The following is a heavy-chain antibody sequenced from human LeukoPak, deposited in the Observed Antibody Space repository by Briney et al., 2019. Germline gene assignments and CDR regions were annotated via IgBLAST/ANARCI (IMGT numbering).Heavy chain of an antibody. CDR2: INPNSGGT. CDR3: ARDQQLVSEDFDY. CDR1: GYTFTGYY. J-gene: IGHJ4*02. V-gene: IGHV1-2*04. D-gene: IGHD6-13*01. Sequence: ASVKVSCKASGYTFTGYYMHWVRQAPGQGLEWMGWINPNSGGTNYARKFQGWVTMTRDTSISTAYMELSRLRSDDTAVYYCARDQQLVSEDFDYWGQGTLVTVSS.